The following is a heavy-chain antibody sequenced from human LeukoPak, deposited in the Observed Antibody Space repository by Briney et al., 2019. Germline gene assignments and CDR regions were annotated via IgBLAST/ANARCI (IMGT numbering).Heavy chain of an antibody. V-gene: IGHV4-34*01. CDR3: AGSTTRDAFDI. D-gene: IGHD1-1*01. J-gene: IGHJ3*02. CDR1: GGSFSAYY. CDR2: INHSGST. Sequence: SETLSLTCAVYGGSFSAYYWSWIRQPPGKGLEWIGEINHSGSTNYNPSLKSRVTISVDMSKNQFSLKLSSVTAADTAVYYCAGSTTRDAFDIWGQGTMVTVSS.